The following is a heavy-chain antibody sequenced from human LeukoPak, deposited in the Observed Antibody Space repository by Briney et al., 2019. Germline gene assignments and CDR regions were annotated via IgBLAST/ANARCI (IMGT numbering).Heavy chain of an antibody. D-gene: IGHD5-24*01. J-gene: IGHJ6*03. CDR3: ARERRDGYNHYYYYNYMDV. CDR1: GYSISSGYY. V-gene: IGHV4-38-2*02. CDR2: IYHSGST. Sequence: PSETLSLTCTVSGYSISSGYYWGWIRQPPGKGLEWIGSIYHSGSTYYNPSLKSRVTISVDTSKNQFSLKLSSVTAADTAVYYCARERRDGYNHYYYYNYMDVWGKGTTVTVSS.